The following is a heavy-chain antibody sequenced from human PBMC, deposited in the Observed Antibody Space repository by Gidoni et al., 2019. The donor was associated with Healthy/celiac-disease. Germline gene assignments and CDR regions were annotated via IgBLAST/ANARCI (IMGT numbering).Heavy chain of an antibody. CDR3: AHTTYYDSSGYDLSGGRTFQH. Sequence: QLTLKESGPTLVKPTQTLTLTCPFSGFSLSTSGVGVGWIRQPPGKALEWLALIYWNDDKRYSPSLKSRLTITKDTSKNQVVLTMTNMDPVDTATYYCAHTTYYDSSGYDLSGGRTFQHWGQGTLVTVSS. J-gene: IGHJ1*01. CDR1: GFSLSTSGVG. V-gene: IGHV2-5*01. CDR2: IYWNDDK. D-gene: IGHD3-22*01.